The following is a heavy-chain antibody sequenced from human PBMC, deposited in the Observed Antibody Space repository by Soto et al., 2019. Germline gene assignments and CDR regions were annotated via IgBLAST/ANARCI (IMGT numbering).Heavy chain of an antibody. CDR1: GFNFNDFG. CDR2: ISDDGRND. J-gene: IGHJ4*02. V-gene: IGHV3-30*04. CDR3: ERGTTGRPIDY. Sequence: GSLRLSCAASGFNFNDFGIRWVRQAPGKGLEWVAVISDDGRNDYYGDSVKGRFIVSRDDSEKTVYVQMNSLTTEDTAVYFCERGTTGRPIDYWGQGALVTVSS.